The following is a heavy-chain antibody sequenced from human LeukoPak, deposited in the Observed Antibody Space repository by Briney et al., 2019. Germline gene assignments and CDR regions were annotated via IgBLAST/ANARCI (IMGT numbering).Heavy chain of an antibody. V-gene: IGHV4-59*01. D-gene: IGHD3/OR15-3a*01. CDR3: ARADFLTTRNAFDI. CDR2: IYYSGST. J-gene: IGHJ3*02. CDR1: GGSISSYY. Sequence: PSETLSLTCTVSGGSISSYYWSWIRQPPGKGLEWIGYIYYSGSTNYNPSLKSRVTISVDTSKNQFSLKLSSVTAADTAVYYCARADFLTTRNAFDIWGQGTMVTVSS.